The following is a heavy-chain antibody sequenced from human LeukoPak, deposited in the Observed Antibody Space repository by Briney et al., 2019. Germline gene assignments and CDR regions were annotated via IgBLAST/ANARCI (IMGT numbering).Heavy chain of an antibody. D-gene: IGHD1-26*01. V-gene: IGHV1-18*01. CDR2: ISAYNGST. CDR1: GYTFTSYG. Sequence: GASVKVSCKASGYTFTSYGISWVRQAPGQGLEWMGWISAYNGSTNYAQKLQGRVTMTTDTSTSTAYVELRSLRSDDTAVYYCARLGGLPGLLEDYWGQGTLVTVSS. CDR3: ARLGGLPGLLEDY. J-gene: IGHJ4*02.